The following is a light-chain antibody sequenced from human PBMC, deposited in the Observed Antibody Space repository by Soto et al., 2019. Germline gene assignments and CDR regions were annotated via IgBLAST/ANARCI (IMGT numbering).Light chain of an antibody. V-gene: IGKV3-20*01. CDR3: QQHGSSPT. Sequence: EIVLTQSPGTLSLSPGERATLSCRASQTVSSPYLAWYQQKPGQAPRLLIYGASSRATGIPDRFSGSGSGTDFTLTINRLEPEDFAVYYCQQHGSSPTFGQGTKVDIK. CDR2: GAS. CDR1: QTVSSPY. J-gene: IGKJ1*01.